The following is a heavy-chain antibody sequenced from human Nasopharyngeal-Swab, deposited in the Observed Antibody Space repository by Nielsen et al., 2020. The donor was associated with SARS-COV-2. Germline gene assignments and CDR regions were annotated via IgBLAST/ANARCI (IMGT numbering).Heavy chain of an antibody. J-gene: IGHJ6*02. CDR1: GGSISSSNW. CDR3: ARVLAERAYYDFWNGYSDYYYGMDV. CDR2: IYHSGST. D-gene: IGHD3-3*01. V-gene: IGHV4-4*02. Sequence: SETLSLTCAVSGGSISSSNWWSWVRQPPGKGLEWIGEIYHSGSTNYNPSLKSRVTISVDKSKNQFSLKLSSVTAADTAVYYCARVLAERAYYDFWNGYSDYYYGMDVWGQGTTVTVSS.